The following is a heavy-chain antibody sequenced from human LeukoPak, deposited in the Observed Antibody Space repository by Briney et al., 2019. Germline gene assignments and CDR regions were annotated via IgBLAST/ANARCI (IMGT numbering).Heavy chain of an antibody. V-gene: IGHV1-18*01. D-gene: IGHD3-22*01. CDR1: GYTFGSYG. CDR3: ARCSDGSSGYYVLYYYYGMDV. Sequence: ASVKVSCKASGYTFGSYGISWVRQAPGQGLEWMGWINGYNGNTKYAQKVQGRVAMTTDTSTSTAYMELGSLRSDDTAVYYCARCSDGSSGYYVLYYYYGMDVWGQGTTVTVSS. CDR2: INGYNGNT. J-gene: IGHJ6*02.